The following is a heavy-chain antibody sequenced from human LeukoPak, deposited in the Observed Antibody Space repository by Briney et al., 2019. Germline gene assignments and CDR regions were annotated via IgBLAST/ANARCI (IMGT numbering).Heavy chain of an antibody. D-gene: IGHD3-22*01. V-gene: IGHV4-34*01. CDR1: GGCFRDYY. CDR2: INHSGST. J-gene: IGHJ3*01. Sequence: PSETLSLTCAVYGGCFRDYYWSWIRQPPGQGLEWIGEINHSGSTNYNPSLKSRVTISLDTSKNQFSLKLTSVTAADTAVYYCAKAPYLSSGSWGQGILVAVSS. CDR3: AKAPYLSSGS.